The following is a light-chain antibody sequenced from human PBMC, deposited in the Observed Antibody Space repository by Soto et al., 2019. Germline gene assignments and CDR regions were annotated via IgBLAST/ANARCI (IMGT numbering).Light chain of an antibody. Sequence: EVVMTQSPDTLSVSPGERATLSCRASQSVSDNLAWYQQKPGQPPRLLIYGASTRATGVPSRFSGSGSGRDFTLTISSLQSEDFAVYYCQHCNDWSAFGQGTRLEIK. CDR3: QHCNDWSA. V-gene: IGKV3-15*01. J-gene: IGKJ5*01. CDR1: QSVSDN. CDR2: GAS.